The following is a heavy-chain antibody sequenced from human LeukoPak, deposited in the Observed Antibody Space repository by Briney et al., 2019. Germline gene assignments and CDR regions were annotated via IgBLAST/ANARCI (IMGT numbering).Heavy chain of an antibody. Sequence: GGSLRLSCAASGFTFSSYWMSWVRQAPGKGLEWVSSMSDIGPNTYYADSVKGRFTISRDTSKNTVFLQMNSLRAEDTALYYCARRLSLRFDAFAIWGPGTMVTVSS. CDR2: MSDIGPNT. CDR1: GFTFSSYW. D-gene: IGHD3-3*01. J-gene: IGHJ3*02. V-gene: IGHV3-23*01. CDR3: ARRLSLRFDAFAI.